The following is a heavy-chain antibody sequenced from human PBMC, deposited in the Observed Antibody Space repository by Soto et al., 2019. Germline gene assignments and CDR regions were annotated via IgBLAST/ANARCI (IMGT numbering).Heavy chain of an antibody. CDR2: IYYSGST. CDR1: GGSISSSTYY. D-gene: IGHD2-2*01. CDR3: ARQGYCSSTSCHLIDY. J-gene: IGHJ4*02. V-gene: IGHV4-39*01. Sequence: SETLSLTCTVSGGSISSSTYYWGWIRQPPGKGLEWIGSIYYSGSTYNNPSLKSRLTISVDTSKNQFSLKLSSVTAADTAVYYCARQGYCSSTSCHLIDYWGQGTLVTVS.